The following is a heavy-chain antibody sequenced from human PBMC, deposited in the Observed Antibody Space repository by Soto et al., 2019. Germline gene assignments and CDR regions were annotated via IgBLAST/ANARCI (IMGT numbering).Heavy chain of an antibody. V-gene: IGHV3-23*01. D-gene: IGHD3-22*01. Sequence: GGSLRLSCAASGFTFSSYDMSWVRQAPGKGLEWVSVISGGGDSTYYADSAKGRFTISRDNSKNTLYLQMNSLRAEDTAVYYCAKDGGSGYWEPYFQHWGQGTLVTVSS. CDR2: ISGGGDST. CDR3: AKDGGSGYWEPYFQH. CDR1: GFTFSSYD. J-gene: IGHJ1*01.